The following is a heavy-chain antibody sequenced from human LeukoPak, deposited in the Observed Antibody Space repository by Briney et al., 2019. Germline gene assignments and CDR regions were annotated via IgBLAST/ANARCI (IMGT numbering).Heavy chain of an antibody. D-gene: IGHD6-19*01. J-gene: IGHJ4*02. V-gene: IGHV4-39*01. CDR2: IFYSGAT. Sequence: SETLSLTCTVSGDSISINYNWGWIRQPPGKGLEWIGSIFYSGATYYSPSLKSRVTISVDTSKNQFSLKLSSMTAADTAMYYCVRHRQWLLFPDYWGQGTLVTVSS. CDR3: VRHRQWLLFPDY. CDR1: GDSISINYN.